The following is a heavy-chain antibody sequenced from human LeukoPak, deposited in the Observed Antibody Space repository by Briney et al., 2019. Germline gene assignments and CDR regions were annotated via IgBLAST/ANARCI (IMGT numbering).Heavy chain of an antibody. Sequence: PSETLSLTCTVSGGSISSSSYYWGWIRQPPGKGLEWIGSIYYSGSTYYNPSLKSRVTISVDTSKNQFSLKLSSVTAADTAVYYCARAPYCSGGSCYSIHWFDPWGQGTLVTVSS. V-gene: IGHV4-39*07. CDR1: GGSISSSSYY. CDR3: ARAPYCSGGSCYSIHWFDP. J-gene: IGHJ5*02. CDR2: IYYSGST. D-gene: IGHD2-15*01.